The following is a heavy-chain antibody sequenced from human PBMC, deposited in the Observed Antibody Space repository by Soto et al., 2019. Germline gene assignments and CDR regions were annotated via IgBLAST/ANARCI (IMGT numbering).Heavy chain of an antibody. J-gene: IGHJ6*02. V-gene: IGHV3-30*03. D-gene: IGHD3-10*01. Sequence: VNLVESGGGVVQPGRSLRLSCAASGLTFSSYGMNWVRQAPGKGLEWVAVISYDESKKDYGDSVKGRCTISRDNSKNTLYLQVNTQRNEDTAVYYCAIDPHMGRGLSPLPCCGLDVWGPGTTVTVSS. CDR1: GLTFSSYG. CDR2: ISYDESKK. CDR3: AIDPHMGRGLSPLPCCGLDV.